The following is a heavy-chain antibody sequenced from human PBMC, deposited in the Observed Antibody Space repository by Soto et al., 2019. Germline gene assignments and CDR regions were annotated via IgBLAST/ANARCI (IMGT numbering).Heavy chain of an antibody. V-gene: IGHV5-51*01. CDR2: IYPGDSDT. Sequence: PGESLKISCKASGYSFTSHWIGWVRQMPGKGLEWMGIIYPGDSDTRYSPSFQGQVTISADKSISTAYLQWSSLKASDTAMYYCAGGGVRGVITRTRDYYGMDVWGQGTTVTVSS. CDR3: AGGGVRGVITRTRDYYGMDV. CDR1: GYSFTSHW. D-gene: IGHD3-10*01. J-gene: IGHJ6*02.